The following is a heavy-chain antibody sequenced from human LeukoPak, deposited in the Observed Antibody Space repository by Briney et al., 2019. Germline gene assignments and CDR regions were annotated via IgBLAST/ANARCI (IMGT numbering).Heavy chain of an antibody. CDR3: AREYYYDKALDY. Sequence: GGSLRLSCAASGFTFSSYWMHWVRQAPGKGLVLVSRINSDGSSTSYADSVKGRFTISRDNAKNTLYLQMNSLRAEDTAVYYCAREYYYDKALDYWGQGTLVTVSS. CDR1: GFTFSSYW. D-gene: IGHD3-22*01. J-gene: IGHJ4*02. V-gene: IGHV3-74*01. CDR2: INSDGSST.